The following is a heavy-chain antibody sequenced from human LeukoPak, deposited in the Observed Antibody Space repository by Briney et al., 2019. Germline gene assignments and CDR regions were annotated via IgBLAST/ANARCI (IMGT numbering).Heavy chain of an antibody. Sequence: GGSLRLSCAASGFTFSSYEMSWVRQAPGKGLEWVSYISSSGSTIYYADSVKGRFTISRDNAKNSLYLQMNSLRAEDTAVYYCARRGYSYGYDYWGQGTLVTVSS. CDR2: ISSSGSTI. J-gene: IGHJ4*02. CDR1: GFTFSSYE. V-gene: IGHV3-48*03. CDR3: ARRGYSYGYDY. D-gene: IGHD5-18*01.